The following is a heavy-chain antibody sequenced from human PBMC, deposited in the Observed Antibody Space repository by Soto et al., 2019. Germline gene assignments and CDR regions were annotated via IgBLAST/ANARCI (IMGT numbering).Heavy chain of an antibody. CDR2: IYYSGST. CDR3: ARLEQWLVLPY. CDR1: GGSISSSSYY. Sequence: QLQLQESGPGLVKPSETLSLTCTVSGGSISSSSYYWGWIRQPPGKGLEWIGSIYYSGSTYYNPSLKSRVHTSVDTSKNQCSLRLSSVTAANTAVYYCARLEQWLVLPYWRQGTLVTVSS. D-gene: IGHD6-19*01. J-gene: IGHJ4*02. V-gene: IGHV4-39*01.